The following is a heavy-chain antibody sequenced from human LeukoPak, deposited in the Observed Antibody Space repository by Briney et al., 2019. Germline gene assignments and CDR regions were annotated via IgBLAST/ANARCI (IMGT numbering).Heavy chain of an antibody. J-gene: IGHJ4*02. V-gene: IGHV4-59*01. D-gene: IGHD3-22*01. CDR2: IYYSGST. CDR1: GGSISSYY. Sequence: PSETLSLTCTVSGGSISSYYWSWIRPPPGKGLEWIGYIYYSGSTNYNPSLKSRVTISVDTSKNQFSLKLSSVTAADTAVYYCARVNDSSGYSRYYFDYWGQGTLVTVSS. CDR3: ARVNDSSGYSRYYFDY.